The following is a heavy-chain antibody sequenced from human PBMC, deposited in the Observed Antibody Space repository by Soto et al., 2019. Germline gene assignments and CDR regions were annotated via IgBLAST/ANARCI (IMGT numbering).Heavy chain of an antibody. CDR1: GFTFDDYA. Sequence: EVQLVESGGGLVQPGRSLRLSCAASGFTFDDYAMHWVRHTPGKGLEWVSGISWNSATIGYPASGKGRFTISRDNGKNSLYLQRNRLRPEDTALYNCAKAHYGSAIYGMDVWGQGTTGTVS. D-gene: IGHD3-10*01. CDR3: AKAHYGSAIYGMDV. V-gene: IGHV3-9*01. CDR2: ISWNSATI. J-gene: IGHJ6*02.